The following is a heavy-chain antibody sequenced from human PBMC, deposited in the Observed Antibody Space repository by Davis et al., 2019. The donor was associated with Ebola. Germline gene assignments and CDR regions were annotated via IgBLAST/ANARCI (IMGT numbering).Heavy chain of an antibody. CDR3: ARQYYDFWSGYYSLPWFDP. J-gene: IGHJ5*02. CDR2: IDDSGSP. Sequence: GSLRLSCNVSGGAISRSNSFWGWIRQPPGKGLEWIGQIDDSGSPYYNPSLKSRVTISVDTSKNQFSLKLSSVTAADTAVYYCARQYYDFWSGYYSLPWFDPWGQGTLVTVSS. V-gene: IGHV4-39*07. CDR1: GGAISRSNSF. D-gene: IGHD3-3*01.